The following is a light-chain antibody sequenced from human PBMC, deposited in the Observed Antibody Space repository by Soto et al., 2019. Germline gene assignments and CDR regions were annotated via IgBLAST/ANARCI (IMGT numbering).Light chain of an antibody. J-gene: IGKJ5*01. V-gene: IGKV3-11*01. Sequence: EIVLTQSQATLSLSPGERATLSCRASQSVSSYLAWYQQKPGQAPRLLIYDASNRATGIPARFSGSGSGTDFTLTISSLEPEDFAVYFCQQHSNWPPVTFGQGTRLEIK. CDR2: DAS. CDR1: QSVSSY. CDR3: QQHSNWPPVT.